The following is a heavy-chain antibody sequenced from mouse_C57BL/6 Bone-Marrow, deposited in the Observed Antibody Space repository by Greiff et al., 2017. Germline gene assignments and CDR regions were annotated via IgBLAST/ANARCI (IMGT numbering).Heavy chain of an antibody. D-gene: IGHD2-5*01. CDR2: IYPGSGST. J-gene: IGHJ1*03. CDR1: GYTFTSYW. Sequence: VQLQQPGAELVKPGASVKMSCKASGYTFTSYWITWVKQRPGQGLEWIGDIYPGSGSTNYNAKFKSKATLTVDTSSSTAYMQRSRLTSDDSAVYYCARPYYSNYWYFDVWGTGTTVTVSS. V-gene: IGHV1-55*01. CDR3: ARPYYSNYWYFDV.